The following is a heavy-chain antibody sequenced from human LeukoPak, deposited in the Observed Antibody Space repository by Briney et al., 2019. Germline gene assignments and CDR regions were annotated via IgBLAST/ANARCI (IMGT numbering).Heavy chain of an antibody. J-gene: IGHJ4*02. CDR2: VFYSGTA. D-gene: IGHD3-10*01. Sequence: SETLSLTCTVSGGSIRNSDYFWGWIRQPPGKGLEWIGSVFYSGTAYYSPPLRSRVTISVDASKNQFSLTMTSVAAADTAVYYCASYFAPGRSRFDRWGPGTLVTVSS. CDR3: ASYFAPGRSRFDR. CDR1: GGSIRNSDYF. V-gene: IGHV4-39*01.